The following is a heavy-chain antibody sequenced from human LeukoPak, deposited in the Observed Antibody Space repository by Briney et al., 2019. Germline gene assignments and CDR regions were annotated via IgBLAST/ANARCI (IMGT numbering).Heavy chain of an antibody. CDR3: AKDPLRAVAGIFDY. CDR2: ISGSGGST. J-gene: IGHJ4*02. V-gene: IGHV3-23*01. CDR1: GFTFSSYA. D-gene: IGHD6-19*01. Sequence: PGGSLRLSCAASGFTFSSYAMSWVRQAPGKGLEWVSAISGSGGSTYYADSVKGRFTISRDNSKNTLYLQMNSLRAGDTAVYYCAKDPLRAVAGIFDYWGQGTLVTVSS.